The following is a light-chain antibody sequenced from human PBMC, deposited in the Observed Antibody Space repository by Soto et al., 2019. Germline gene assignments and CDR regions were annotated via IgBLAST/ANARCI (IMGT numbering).Light chain of an antibody. Sequence: EIVLTQSPGTLSLSPGERATLSCRASQSVSSSYLAWYQQKPGQAPRLLIYGASSRATGIPDRFSGSGSGTDFTLTISRLEPEDFAVYYCQQYGSSQTFGQATTVEIK. CDR3: QQYGSSQT. CDR2: GAS. CDR1: QSVSSSY. J-gene: IGKJ1*01. V-gene: IGKV3-20*01.